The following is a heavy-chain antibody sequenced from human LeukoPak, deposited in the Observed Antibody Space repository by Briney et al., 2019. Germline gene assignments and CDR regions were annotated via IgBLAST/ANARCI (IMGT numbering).Heavy chain of an antibody. Sequence: SETLSLTCAVYGGSFSGYYWSWIRQPPGKGLELIGEINHSGSTNYNPSLKSRVTISVDTSKNQFSLKLSSVTAADTAVYYCAREGLGSGEMQWLVQRGSWFDPWGQGTLVTVSS. V-gene: IGHV4-34*01. CDR1: GGSFSGYY. CDR3: AREGLGSGEMQWLVQRGSWFDP. J-gene: IGHJ5*02. CDR2: INHSGST. D-gene: IGHD6-19*01.